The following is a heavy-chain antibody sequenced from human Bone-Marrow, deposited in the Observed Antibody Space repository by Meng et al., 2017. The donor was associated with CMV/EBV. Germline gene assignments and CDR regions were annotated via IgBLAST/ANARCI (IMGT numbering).Heavy chain of an antibody. J-gene: IGHJ2*01. CDR1: FTFSNAW. CDR3: TTHDYGARYWYFDL. CDR2: IKSKTDGGTT. Sequence: FTFSNAWMSWVRQAPGKGLEWVGRIKSKTDGGTTDYAAPVKGRFTISRDDSKNTLYLQMNSLKTEDTAVYYCTTHDYGARYWYFDLWGRGTLVTVSS. V-gene: IGHV3-15*01. D-gene: IGHD4-17*01.